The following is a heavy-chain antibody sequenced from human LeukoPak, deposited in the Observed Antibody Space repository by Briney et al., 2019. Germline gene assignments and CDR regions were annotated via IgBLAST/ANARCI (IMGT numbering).Heavy chain of an antibody. V-gene: IGHV4-59*01. Sequence: SETLSLTCTVSGGSISGYYWSWIRQPPGKGLEWIGYIYYSGSTNYNPSLKSRITISVDTSKNQFSLKLSSVTAADTAVYYCARGHSSGWYPWGQGTLVTVSS. D-gene: IGHD6-19*01. CDR2: IYYSGST. CDR1: GGSISGYY. J-gene: IGHJ5*02. CDR3: ARGHSSGWYP.